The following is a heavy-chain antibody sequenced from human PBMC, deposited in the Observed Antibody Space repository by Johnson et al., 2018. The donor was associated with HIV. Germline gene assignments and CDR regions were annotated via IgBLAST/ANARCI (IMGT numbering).Heavy chain of an antibody. CDR2: ISFDGSNK. CDR3: AKELAADGVDAFDI. D-gene: IGHD6-13*01. V-gene: IGHV3-30*04. J-gene: IGHJ3*02. Sequence: QVQLVESGGGVVQPGRSLRLSCAASGFTFSSYAMHWVRQAPGKGLEWVAVISFDGSNKYYADSVKGRFTISRDNSKNTLYLQMNSLRVEDTAVYYCAKELAADGVDAFDIWGQGTMVTVS. CDR1: GFTFSSYA.